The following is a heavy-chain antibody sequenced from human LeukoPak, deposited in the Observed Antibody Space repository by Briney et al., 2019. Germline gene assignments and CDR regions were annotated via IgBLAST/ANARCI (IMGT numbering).Heavy chain of an antibody. V-gene: IGHV1-2*02. Sequence: ASVKVSCKASGYTFTGHYMHWVRQAPGQGLEWMGWINPNSGGTNYVQKFQGRVTMTRDTSISTAYMELSRLRSDDTAVYYCARDPPYVAAAMNGDYWGQGTLVTVSS. D-gene: IGHD6-13*01. CDR2: INPNSGGT. J-gene: IGHJ4*02. CDR1: GYTFTGHY. CDR3: ARDPPYVAAAMNGDY.